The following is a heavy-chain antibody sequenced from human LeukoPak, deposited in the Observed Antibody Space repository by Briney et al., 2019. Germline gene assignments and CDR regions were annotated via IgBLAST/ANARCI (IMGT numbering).Heavy chain of an antibody. J-gene: IGHJ6*02. D-gene: IGHD3-10*01. CDR3: AKVRGFYYYYGMDV. Sequence: GGSLRLSCAASGFTFSSYAMSWVRQAPGKGLEWVSAISGSGGSTYYADSVKGRFTISRDNSKNTLYLQMNSLRAEDTAVYYCAKVRGFYYYYGMDVWGQGTTVTVSS. CDR1: GFTFSSYA. V-gene: IGHV3-23*01. CDR2: ISGSGGST.